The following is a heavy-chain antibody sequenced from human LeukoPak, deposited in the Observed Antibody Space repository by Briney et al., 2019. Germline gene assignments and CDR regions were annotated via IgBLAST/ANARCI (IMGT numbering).Heavy chain of an antibody. CDR1: GGSINSYY. D-gene: IGHD4-17*01. CDR3: ARGGRQDYVYFDY. Sequence: SETLSLTCTVSGGSINSYYWSWIRQPPGKGMEWIGYINSSGNTDYTPSLKSRVTISVDTSKNQFSLKVISVTAADTAVYYCARGGRQDYVYFDYWGQGTLVTVSS. CDR2: INSSGNT. J-gene: IGHJ4*02. V-gene: IGHV4-59*01.